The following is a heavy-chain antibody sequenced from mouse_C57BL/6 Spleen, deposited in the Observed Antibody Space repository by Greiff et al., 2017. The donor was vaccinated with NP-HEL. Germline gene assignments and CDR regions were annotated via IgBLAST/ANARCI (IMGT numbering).Heavy chain of an antibody. V-gene: IGHV1-82*01. D-gene: IGHD1-1*01. CDR1: GSAFSSSW. CDR3: ANYYGLYFDY. Sequence: VQLQQSGPELVKPGASVKISCKASGSAFSSSWMNWVTQRPGKGLEWIGRIYPGDGDTNYNGKFKGKATLTADKSSSTAYMQLSSLTSEDSAVYFCANYYGLYFDYWGQGTTLTVSS. J-gene: IGHJ2*01. CDR2: IYPGDGDT.